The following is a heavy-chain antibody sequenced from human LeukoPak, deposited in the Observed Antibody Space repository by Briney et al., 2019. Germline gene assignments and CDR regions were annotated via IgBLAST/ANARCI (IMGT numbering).Heavy chain of an antibody. J-gene: IGHJ4*02. Sequence: GGSLRLSCAASGFTVSSNYMSWVRQAPGKGLEWVSVIYSGGSTYYADSVKGRFTISRDNSKNTLYLQMNSLRAEDTAVYYCASGGYYYEASVDYWGQGTLVTVSS. V-gene: IGHV3-66*01. CDR1: GFTVSSNY. CDR2: IYSGGST. CDR3: ASGGYYYEASVDY. D-gene: IGHD3-22*01.